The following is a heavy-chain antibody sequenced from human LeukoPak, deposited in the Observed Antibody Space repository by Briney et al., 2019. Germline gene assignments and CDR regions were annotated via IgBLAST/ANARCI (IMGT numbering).Heavy chain of an antibody. D-gene: IGHD2-21*02. J-gene: IGHJ5*02. CDR2: INPNSGGT. CDR1: GYTFTSYD. CDR3: AKSLLAMTDNWFDP. V-gene: IGHV1-2*02. Sequence: GASVKVSCKASGYTFTSYDINWVRQAPGQGLEWMGWINPNSGGTNYAQKFQGRVTMTRDTSISTAYMELSRLRSDDTAVYYCAKSLLAMTDNWFDPWGQGTLVTVSS.